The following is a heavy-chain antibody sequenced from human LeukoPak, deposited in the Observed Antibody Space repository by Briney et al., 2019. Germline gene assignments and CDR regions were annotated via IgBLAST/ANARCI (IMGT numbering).Heavy chain of an antibody. V-gene: IGHV1-2*02. CDR3: ASYPRYSSSPPFDY. CDR2: INPNTGGT. J-gene: IGHJ4*02. D-gene: IGHD6-6*01. Sequence: GASVKVSCKASGCTFTGFYMHWVRQAPGQGFEWMGWINPNTGGTDYAQKFQGRVTMTRDTSINTAYMELSGLTSDDTAVYYCASYPRYSSSPPFDYWGQGTLVTVSS. CDR1: GCTFTGFY.